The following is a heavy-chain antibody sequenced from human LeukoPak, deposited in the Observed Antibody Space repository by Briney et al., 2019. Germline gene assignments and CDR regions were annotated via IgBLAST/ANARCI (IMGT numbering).Heavy chain of an antibody. D-gene: IGHD6-19*01. CDR2: IYTSGST. V-gene: IGHV4-61*02. Sequence: TLSLTCTVSGGSISSGSISSYYWSWVRQPAGKGLEWIGRIYTSGSTNYNPSLKSRITISVDKSKNQFSLRLNSVTAADTAVYYCAGYSSYYGHFDYWGQGTLVTVSS. J-gene: IGHJ4*02. CDR3: AGYSSYYGHFDY. CDR1: GGSISSGSISSYY.